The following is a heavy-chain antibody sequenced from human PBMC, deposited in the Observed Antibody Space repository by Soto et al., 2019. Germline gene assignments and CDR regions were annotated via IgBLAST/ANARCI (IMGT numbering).Heavy chain of an antibody. CDR1: GFTFSIYS. CDR2: IMPESSHI. Sequence: EVQQVESGGGLVQPGGSLRLTCAASGFTFSIYSMNWVRQAPGKGLEWVSYIMPESSHIFYADSVKGRFTISRDNAKNSLYPQMNCLRSEYTAAYYCALQKVGANAFHVSDIWGQGTMVTVSS. CDR3: ALQKVGANAFHVSDI. V-gene: IGHV3-48*01. J-gene: IGHJ3*02. D-gene: IGHD1-26*01.